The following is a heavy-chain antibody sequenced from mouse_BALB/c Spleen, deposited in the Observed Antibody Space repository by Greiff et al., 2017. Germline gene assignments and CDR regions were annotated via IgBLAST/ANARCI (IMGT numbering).Heavy chain of an antibody. CDR3: ARGNYYGSSPYYFDY. CDR1: GFTFSDYY. CDR2: ISDGGSYT. D-gene: IGHD1-1*01. J-gene: IGHJ2*01. Sequence: DVHLVESGGGLVKPGGSLKLSCAASGFTFSDYYMYWVRQTPEKRLEWVATISDGGSYTYYPDSVKGRFTISRDNAKNNLYLQMSSLKSEDTAMYYCARGNYYGSSPYYFDYWGQGTTLTVSS. V-gene: IGHV5-4*02.